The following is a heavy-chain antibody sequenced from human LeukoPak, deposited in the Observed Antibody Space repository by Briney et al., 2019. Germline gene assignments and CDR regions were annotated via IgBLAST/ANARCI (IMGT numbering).Heavy chain of an antibody. V-gene: IGHV3-30-3*01. CDR3: ARDPGGGIFDY. J-gene: IGHJ4*02. CDR1: GFTFSSYA. D-gene: IGHD1-26*01. CDR2: ISYDGSNK. Sequence: GGSLRLSCAASGFTFSSYAMHWVRQAPGKGLEWVAVISYDGSNKYYADSVKGRFTISRDNSKNTLYLQMNSLRAEDTAVYYCARDPGGGIFDYWGQGTLVTVSS.